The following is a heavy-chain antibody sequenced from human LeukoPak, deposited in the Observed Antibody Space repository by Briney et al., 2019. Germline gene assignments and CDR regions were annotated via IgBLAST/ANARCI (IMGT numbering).Heavy chain of an antibody. CDR3: AREGYESRSSWGYFDY. CDR2: IRSKANSYAT. Sequence: GGSLRLSCAASGFTFSGSAMHWVRQASGKGLEWVGRIRSKANSYATAYAASVKGRFTISRDDSKNTAYLQMNSLRTEDTTLYYCAREGYESRSSWGYFDYWGQGALVTVSS. D-gene: IGHD6-13*01. J-gene: IGHJ4*02. V-gene: IGHV3-73*01. CDR1: GFTFSGSA.